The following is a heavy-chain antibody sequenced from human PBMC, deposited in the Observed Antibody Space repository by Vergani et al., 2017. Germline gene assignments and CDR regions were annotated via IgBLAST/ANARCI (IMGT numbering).Heavy chain of an antibody. D-gene: IGHD2-2*01. V-gene: IGHV3-7*01. CDR1: GFTFNSYW. CDR3: ATLPVAIGFDY. CDR2: INQDGSEK. Sequence: EVQLVESGGALVQPGGSLRLSCEASGFTFNSYWMTWVRQAPGKGLQWVANINQDGSEKYYVDSVKGRFTISRDNAKNSLYLQMNSLRVEDTAVYYCATLPVAIGFDYWGQGTLVTVSS. J-gene: IGHJ4*02.